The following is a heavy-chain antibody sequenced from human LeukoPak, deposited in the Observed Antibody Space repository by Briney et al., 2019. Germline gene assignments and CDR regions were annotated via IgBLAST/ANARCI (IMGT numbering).Heavy chain of an antibody. J-gene: IGHJ4*02. V-gene: IGHV3-7*01. D-gene: IGHD6-13*01. Sequence: GGSLRLSCAASGFTFSSYWMSWVRQAPGKGLEWVANIKQDGSEKYYVDSVKGRFTISRDNAKNSLYPQMSSLRADDTAVYYCARDPGYSSSWGGYFDYWGQGTLVTVSS. CDR2: IKQDGSEK. CDR1: GFTFSSYW. CDR3: ARDPGYSSSWGGYFDY.